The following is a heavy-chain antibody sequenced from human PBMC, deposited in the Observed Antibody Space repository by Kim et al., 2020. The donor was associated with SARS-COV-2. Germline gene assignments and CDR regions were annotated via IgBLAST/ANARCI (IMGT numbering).Heavy chain of an antibody. D-gene: IGHD2-15*01. J-gene: IGHJ6*02. CDR1: GFTFSSYS. Sequence: GGSLRLSCAASGFTFSSYSMNWVRQAPGKGLEWVSSISSSSSYIYYADSVKGRFTISRDNAKNSLYLQMNSLRAEDTAVYYCARDGRYCSGGSCYEDYYYYGMDVWGQGTTVTVSS. CDR2: ISSSSSYI. V-gene: IGHV3-21*01. CDR3: ARDGRYCSGGSCYEDYYYYGMDV.